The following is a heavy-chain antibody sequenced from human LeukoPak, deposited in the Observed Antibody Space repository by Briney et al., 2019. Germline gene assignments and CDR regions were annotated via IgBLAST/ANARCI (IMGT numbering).Heavy chain of an antibody. CDR3: ARGPSNDFWSGYLVYYYYYTDV. J-gene: IGHJ6*03. V-gene: IGHV4-59*11. D-gene: IGHD3-3*01. Sequence: SETLSLTCTVSGGSISSHYWSWIRQPPGKGLEWIGYIYYSGSTNYNPSLKSRVTISVDTSKNQFSLKLSSVTAADTAVYYCARGPSNDFWSGYLVYYYYYTDVWGKGTTVTVSS. CDR2: IYYSGST. CDR1: GGSISSHY.